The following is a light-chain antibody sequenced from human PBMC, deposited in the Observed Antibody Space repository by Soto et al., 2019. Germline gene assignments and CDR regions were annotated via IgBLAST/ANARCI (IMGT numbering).Light chain of an antibody. V-gene: IGKV1-39*01. CDR1: QSVGSY. J-gene: IGKJ2*01. CDR3: QQTYVTPPTT. Sequence: DVQMTQSPSSLSASVGDRVTITCRASQSVGSYLNWYQQKPGKAPKLLIYGAFNLQSGVPSRFSGGGSGTDFTLTISSLQLEDFATYYCQQTYVTPPTTFGQGTKLEIK. CDR2: GAF.